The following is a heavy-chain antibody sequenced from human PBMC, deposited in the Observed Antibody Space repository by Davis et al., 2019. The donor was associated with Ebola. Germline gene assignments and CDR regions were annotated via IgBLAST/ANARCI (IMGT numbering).Heavy chain of an antibody. CDR2: IWYDGSNK. D-gene: IGHD2-8*01. J-gene: IGHJ6*04. V-gene: IGHV3-33*01. CDR1: GFTFSSYG. CDR3: ARDLFEVLFGAADLIGTNGYGMDV. Sequence: GGSLRLSCAASGFTFSSYGMHWVRQAPGKGLEWVAVIWYDGSNKYYADSVKGRFTISRDNSKNTLYLQMNSLRAEDTAVYYCARDLFEVLFGAADLIGTNGYGMDVWGKGTTVTVSS.